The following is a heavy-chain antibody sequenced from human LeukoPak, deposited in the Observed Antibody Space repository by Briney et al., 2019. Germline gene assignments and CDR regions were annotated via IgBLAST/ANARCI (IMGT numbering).Heavy chain of an antibody. Sequence: GGSLRLSCAASGFTFSSSTMNWVRRAPGKGLEWVSSISTSSGYIYYADSVKGRSTISRDNAKDSLYLQMNSLGAEDTAVYYCARDLTTSGYWGQGTLVTVSS. CDR3: ARDLTTSGY. J-gene: IGHJ4*02. CDR2: ISTSSGYI. V-gene: IGHV3-21*01. CDR1: GFTFSSST. D-gene: IGHD1-26*01.